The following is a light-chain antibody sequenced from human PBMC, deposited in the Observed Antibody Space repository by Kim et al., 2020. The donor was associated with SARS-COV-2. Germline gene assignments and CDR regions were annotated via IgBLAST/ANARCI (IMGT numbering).Light chain of an antibody. CDR3: QQYGSSPLT. CDR1: QSVSSSY. Sequence: SHGERRTHSCGASQSVSSSYLAWYQKRPGQAHRLLSYGASSRATGIPGRFNGSGSGTDFHLTIRGLGPEGFAVYYCQQYGSSPLTFGGGTQVDIK. V-gene: IGKV3-20*01. CDR2: GAS. J-gene: IGKJ4*01.